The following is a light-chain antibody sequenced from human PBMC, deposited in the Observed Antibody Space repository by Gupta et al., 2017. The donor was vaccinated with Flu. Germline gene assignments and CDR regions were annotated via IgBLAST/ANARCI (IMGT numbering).Light chain of an antibody. V-gene: IGLV3-21*02. CDR2: DDD. Sequence: SFILTPPPSVSVAPGPTARIACGGNNIGSETVHWYQQKPGQAPVLVLYDDDFRPSGIPERFSGSNSGNTATLTIRRVEAGDEADYYCQVWDTGSDHWLFGAGTTLTVV. CDR1: NIGSET. J-gene: IGLJ3*02. CDR3: QVWDTGSDHWL.